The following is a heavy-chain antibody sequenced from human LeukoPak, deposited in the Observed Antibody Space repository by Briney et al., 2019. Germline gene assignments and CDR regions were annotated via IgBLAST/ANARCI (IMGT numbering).Heavy chain of an antibody. CDR2: IIPIFGTA. V-gene: IGHV1-69*13. CDR1: GGIFSSYG. D-gene: IGHD3-3*01. J-gene: IGHJ4*02. Sequence: SVKVSCKASGGIFSSYGISWVRQAPGQGLEWMGGIIPIFGTANYAQKFQGRVTITADESTSTAYMELRSLRSDDTAVYYCARDRITIFGVVINFFDYWGQGTLVTVSS. CDR3: ARDRITIFGVVINFFDY.